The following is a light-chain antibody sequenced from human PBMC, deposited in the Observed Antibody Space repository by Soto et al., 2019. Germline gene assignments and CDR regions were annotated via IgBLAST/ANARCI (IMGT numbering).Light chain of an antibody. CDR3: QQGSFTLT. CDR1: QSISTY. V-gene: IGKV1-39*01. CDR2: GAS. Sequence: DIQMTQSPSSLSASVGDRVTITCRASQSISTYLNWYQQKLGKAPKLLISGASSLQGGVPSRFSGCGSGTDFTLTISSLQPEDFATYYCQQGSFTLTFGGGTKLEIK. J-gene: IGKJ4*01.